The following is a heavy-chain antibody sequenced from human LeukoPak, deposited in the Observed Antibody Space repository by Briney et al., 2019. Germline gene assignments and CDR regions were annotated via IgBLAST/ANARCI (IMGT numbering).Heavy chain of an antibody. CDR1: GGXISGSSYY. CDR3: ARGWSSGWYRNDY. CDR2: IYYSGST. Sequence: PSETLSLTCTISGGXISGSSYYWGWIRQPPGKGLEWIGYIYYSGSTNYNPSLKSRVTISVDTSKNQFSLKLSSVTAADTAVYYCARGWSSGWYRNDYWGQGTLVTVSS. J-gene: IGHJ4*02. D-gene: IGHD6-19*01. V-gene: IGHV4-61*05.